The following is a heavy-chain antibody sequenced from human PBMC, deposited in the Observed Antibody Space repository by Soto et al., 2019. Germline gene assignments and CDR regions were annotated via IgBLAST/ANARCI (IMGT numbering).Heavy chain of an antibody. D-gene: IGHD3-10*01. CDR1: GYTFTSYG. V-gene: IGHV1-18*01. Sequence: QVQLVQSGAEVKKPGASVKVSCKASGYTFTSYGISWVRQAPGQGLEWMGWISTYNGNTNYAQKLQGRVTMTTDTSTSTAYMELRSLRSDDTAVYYCARAPMVRREPRVNWFDPWGQGTLVTVSS. J-gene: IGHJ5*02. CDR3: ARAPMVRREPRVNWFDP. CDR2: ISTYNGNT.